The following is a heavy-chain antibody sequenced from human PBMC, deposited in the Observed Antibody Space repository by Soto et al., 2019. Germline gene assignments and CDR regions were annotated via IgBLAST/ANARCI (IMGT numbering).Heavy chain of an antibody. V-gene: IGHV4-34*01. CDR3: ATTNCNHNFFDP. J-gene: IGHJ5*02. Sequence: SETLSLTCAVFGGSFSGGYGNWIRQPPGPGLERIGEINHRGSTNYTPSLKSRVTMSVDTSKNQFSLKLTSMTAAATDVYYCATTNCNHNFFDPWGQGTMVTVSS. CDR2: INHRGST. CDR1: GGSFSGGY. D-gene: IGHD2-15*01.